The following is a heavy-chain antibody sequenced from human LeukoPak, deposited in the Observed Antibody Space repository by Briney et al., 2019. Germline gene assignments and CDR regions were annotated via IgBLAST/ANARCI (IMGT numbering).Heavy chain of an antibody. J-gene: IGHJ4*02. V-gene: IGHV4-39*01. CDR1: GGSISSSSYY. CDR3: ARPSTEQASPIGDFDY. D-gene: IGHD1/OR15-1a*01. Sequence: SETLSLTCTVSGGSISSSSYYWGWIRQPPGKGLEWIGSIYYSGSTYYNPSLKSRVTISVDTSKNQFSLKLSSVTAADTAVYYCARPSTEQASPIGDFDYWGQGTLVTVSS. CDR2: IYYSGST.